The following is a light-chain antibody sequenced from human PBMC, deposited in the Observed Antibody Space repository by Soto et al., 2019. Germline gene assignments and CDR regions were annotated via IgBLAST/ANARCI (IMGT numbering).Light chain of an antibody. V-gene: IGKV3-15*01. J-gene: IGKJ1*01. CDR2: GAS. Sequence: EVVLTQSPATLSLSPGGRSTLSCMASQSVGLSLAWYQQKPGQAPRLLIYGASSRATGVPARFSGTGSETDFTLTISGLQSEDSAVYFCQQYNNWPFSFGQGTKVDIK. CDR1: QSVGLS. CDR3: QQYNNWPFS.